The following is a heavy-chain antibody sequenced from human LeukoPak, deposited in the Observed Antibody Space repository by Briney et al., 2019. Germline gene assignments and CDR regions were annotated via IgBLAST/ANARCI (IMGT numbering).Heavy chain of an antibody. J-gene: IGHJ4*02. D-gene: IGHD3-10*01. Sequence: GGSLRLSCAASGFTFSSYAMSWVRQAPGKGLEWVSAISGSGGSTYYADSVKGRFTISRDNSKNTLYLQMNSLRAEDAAVYYCAKLPDKWFGDRSVYWGQGTLVTVSS. CDR3: AKLPDKWFGDRSVY. CDR1: GFTFSSYA. V-gene: IGHV3-23*01. CDR2: ISGSGGST.